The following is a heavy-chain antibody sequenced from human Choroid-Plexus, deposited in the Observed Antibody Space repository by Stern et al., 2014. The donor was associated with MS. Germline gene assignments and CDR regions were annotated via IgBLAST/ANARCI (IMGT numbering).Heavy chain of an antibody. CDR1: GFTFSNFG. D-gene: IGHD2-15*01. V-gene: IGHV3-30*18. CDR2: ISYDGSDK. Sequence: QVQLVQSGGGVDQPGRPLILSCAASGFTFSNFGMHWVRQAPGKGLEWVALISYDGSDKYYADSVKGRFTIFRDNSKNTLYMHMNSLRAEDTAVYYCAKDRQWSTYFFDYWGQGSLVTVSS. J-gene: IGHJ4*02. CDR3: AKDRQWSTYFFDY.